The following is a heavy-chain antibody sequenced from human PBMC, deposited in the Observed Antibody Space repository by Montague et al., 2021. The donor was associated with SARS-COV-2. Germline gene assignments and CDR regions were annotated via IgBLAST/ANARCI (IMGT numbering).Heavy chain of an antibody. J-gene: IGHJ4*02. CDR3: AGKVLTVPADY. CDR2: ISYGGIA. D-gene: IGHD4-11*01. V-gene: IGHV4-4*02. CDR1: GVSITSTNC. Sequence: SETLSLTYAVSGVSITSTNCWSLLRQPPGKGLEWIGEISYGGIATYNPSLKSRATISMDRSRNLFSLKLSSVTAADTAIYYCAGKVLTVPADYWGQGTLVTVS.